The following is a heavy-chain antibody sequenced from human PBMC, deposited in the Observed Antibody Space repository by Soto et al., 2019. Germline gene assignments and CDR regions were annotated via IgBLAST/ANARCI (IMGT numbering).Heavy chain of an antibody. CDR1: GFSVRSSGVG. J-gene: IGHJ6*02. V-gene: IGHV2-5*02. CDR2: IYWDDDK. CDR3: AHLVVTTHYAMDV. Sequence: QITLKESGPTLVKPTQTLTLTCTFSGFSVRSSGVGVGWIRQPPGKALEWLALIYWDDDKRYRPSLKSRLTITKDTSKNQVVLSIANLDPVDTGTYYCAHLVVTTHYAMDVWGQGTTVTVSS. D-gene: IGHD2-21*02.